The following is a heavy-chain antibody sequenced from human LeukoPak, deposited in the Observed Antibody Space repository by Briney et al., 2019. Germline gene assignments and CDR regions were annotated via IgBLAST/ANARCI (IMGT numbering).Heavy chain of an antibody. CDR2: ISSSGTTI. Sequence: PGGSLRLSCAASGFTFTTYEMHWVRQAPGKGLEWVSYISSSGTTIYYAASVKGRSTISRDNARNSLYLQMNSLRAEDTAVYYCAREGSTLGSYGSGSHYNFDYWGQGTLVTVSS. V-gene: IGHV3-48*03. J-gene: IGHJ4*02. CDR1: GFTFTTYE. CDR3: AREGSTLGSYGSGSHYNFDY. D-gene: IGHD3-10*01.